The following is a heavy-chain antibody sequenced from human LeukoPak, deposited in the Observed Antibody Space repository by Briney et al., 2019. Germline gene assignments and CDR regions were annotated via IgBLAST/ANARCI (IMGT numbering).Heavy chain of an antibody. CDR1: GASVSGKF. J-gene: IGHJ4*01. D-gene: IGHD3/OR15-3a*01. CDR2: IYYSGST. CDR3: VGGGDWLPEY. V-gene: IGHV4-59*02. Sequence: SETLSLTCTVSGASVSGKFWSWIRHSPGNGLEWIGLIYYSGSTKFNPSLKSRVAMSVDPSNNQFSLSLNSVTTTDTAVYFCVGGGDWLPEYWGRGTQVIVSS.